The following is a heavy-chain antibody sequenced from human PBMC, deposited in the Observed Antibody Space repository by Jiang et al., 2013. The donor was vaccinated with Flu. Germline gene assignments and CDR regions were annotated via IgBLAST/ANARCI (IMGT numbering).Heavy chain of an antibody. CDR2: IIPILGIA. Sequence: GAEVKKPGSSVKVSCKASGGTFSSYAISWVRQAPGQGLEWMGRIIPILGIANYAQKFQGRVTITADKSTSTAYMELSSLRSEDTAVYYCARAPMTTVTPGWFDPWGQGTLVTVSS. CDR3: ARAPMTTVTPGWFDP. V-gene: IGHV1-69*04. D-gene: IGHD4-17*01. CDR1: GGTFSSYA. J-gene: IGHJ5*02.